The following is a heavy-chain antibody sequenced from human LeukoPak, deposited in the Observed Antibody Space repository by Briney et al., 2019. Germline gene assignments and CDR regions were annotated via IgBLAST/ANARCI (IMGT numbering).Heavy chain of an antibody. CDR1: GFNFSSFG. Sequence: PGGSLRLSCAASGFNFSSFGMSWVRQAPGKGLEWVSAISSTGGTAYYADSVKGRFTISRDNSKNTLYLQMNSLRAEDTAIYYCAKNGDRGAYCSGGSCYPYYYYNMDVWGKGTTVTISS. CDR2: ISSTGGTA. CDR3: AKNGDRGAYCSGGSCYPYYYYNMDV. D-gene: IGHD2-15*01. J-gene: IGHJ6*03. V-gene: IGHV3-23*01.